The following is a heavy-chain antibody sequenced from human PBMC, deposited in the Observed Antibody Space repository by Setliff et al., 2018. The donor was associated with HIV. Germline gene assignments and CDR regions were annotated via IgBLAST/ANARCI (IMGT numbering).Heavy chain of an antibody. CDR3: ARTMPMVRGDMDV. D-gene: IGHD3-10*01. V-gene: IGHV1-2*02. CDR1: GDTFNDYY. CDR2: VDPKSGDS. Sequence: ASVKVSCKASGDTFNDYYIHWVRQAHGQGLEWMGWVDPKSGDSNYAQKFQGRVTMTRDTSISTAYMELSRLRSDDTALYFCARTMPMVRGDMDVWGKGTTVTVSS. J-gene: IGHJ6*03.